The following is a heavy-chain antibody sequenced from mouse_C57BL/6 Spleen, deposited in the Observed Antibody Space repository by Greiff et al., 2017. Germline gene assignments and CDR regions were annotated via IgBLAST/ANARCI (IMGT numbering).Heavy chain of an antibody. Sequence: QVQLKESGAELVRPGASVKLSCKASGYTFTDYYINWVKQRPGQGLEWIARIYPGSGNTYYNEKFKGKATLTAEKSSSTAYMQLSSLTSEDSAIYCSDGGTGMDYWGQGTSVTVSS. CDR3: DGGTGMDY. CDR2: IYPGSGNT. J-gene: IGHJ4*01. D-gene: IGHD3-1*01. CDR1: GYTFTDYY. V-gene: IGHV1-76*01.